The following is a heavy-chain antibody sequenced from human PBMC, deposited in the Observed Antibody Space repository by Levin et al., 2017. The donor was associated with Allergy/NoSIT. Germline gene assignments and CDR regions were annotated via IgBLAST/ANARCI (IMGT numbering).Heavy chain of an antibody. CDR1: GFTFSTSD. J-gene: IGHJ6*04. CDR2: ISRSSSHI. V-gene: IGHV3-21*01. D-gene: IGHD6-6*01. CDR3: ARDLAALARIGSMDG. Sequence: GGSLRLSCAASGFTFSTSDMNWVRQAPGKGREWVSYISRSSSHIYYADSVKGRFTISRDNAKNSLYLQMNGLTAEDTAVYYCARDLAALARIGSMDGWGEGTTVTVSS.